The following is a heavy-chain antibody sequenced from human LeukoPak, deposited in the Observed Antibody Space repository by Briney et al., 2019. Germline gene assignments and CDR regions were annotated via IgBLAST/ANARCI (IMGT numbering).Heavy chain of an antibody. J-gene: IGHJ4*02. CDR3: ARGMYYYDSSGYPDY. CDR2: IGTAGDT. Sequence: GGSLRLSCAASGFTFSSYDMHWVRQATGKGLEWVSAIGTAGDTYYPGSVKGRFTVSRENAKNSLYLQMNSLRAGDTAVYYCARGMYYYDSSGYPDYWGQGTLVTVSS. CDR1: GFTFSSYD. D-gene: IGHD3-22*01. V-gene: IGHV3-13*01.